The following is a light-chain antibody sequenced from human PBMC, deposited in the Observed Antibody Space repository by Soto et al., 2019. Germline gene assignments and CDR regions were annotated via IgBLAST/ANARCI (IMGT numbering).Light chain of an antibody. CDR3: QQYNNWPPLFT. V-gene: IGKV3-15*01. CDR2: GAS. Sequence: EIVLTPSPATLSLSPGERATLSCRASQSVSSDLAWYHQKPGQAPRLLIYGASTRATGIPARFSGSGSGTEFTLTISSLQSEDFAVYYCQQYNNWPPLFTFGPGTRWIS. CDR1: QSVSSD. J-gene: IGKJ3*01.